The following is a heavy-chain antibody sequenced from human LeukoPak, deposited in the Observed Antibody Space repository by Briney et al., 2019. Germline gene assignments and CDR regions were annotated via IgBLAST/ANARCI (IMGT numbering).Heavy chain of an antibody. CDR1: GFTFSSYA. V-gene: IGHV3-23*01. CDR2: ISGNGGGT. CDR3: AKVVVPDGMDV. J-gene: IGHJ6*02. Sequence: GGSLRLSCAASGFTFSSYAMTWVRQAPGKGLEWVSGISGNGGGTYYADSVKGRFTISRDNSKNTLYLQMYSLRAEDTAVYYCAKVVVPDGMDVWGQGTTVTVSS. D-gene: IGHD2-15*01.